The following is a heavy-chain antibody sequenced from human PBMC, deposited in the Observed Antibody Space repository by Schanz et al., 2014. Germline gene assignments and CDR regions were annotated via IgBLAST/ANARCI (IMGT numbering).Heavy chain of an antibody. V-gene: IGHV1-2*02. Sequence: QVQLVQSGSELKKPGASVKVSCKASGYTFTNYAINWVRQAPGQGLEWMGWINPNSDGTKYAQKFQGRVTMTRDTSVNTAYLDLSSLTSDDTAVYYCARGDVNWFDPWGQGTLVTVSS. CDR1: GYTFTNYA. J-gene: IGHJ5*02. CDR3: ARGDVNWFDP. CDR2: INPNSDGT.